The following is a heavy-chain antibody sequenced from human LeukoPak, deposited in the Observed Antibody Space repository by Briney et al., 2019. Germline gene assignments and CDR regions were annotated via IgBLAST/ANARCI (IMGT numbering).Heavy chain of an antibody. D-gene: IGHD2-15*01. V-gene: IGHV3-9*01. CDR2: ISWNSGSI. CDR3: AKGVDGRFDP. CDR1: GFTFDDYA. J-gene: IGHJ5*02. Sequence: GGSLRLSCAASGFTFDDYAMHWVRQAPGKGLEWVSGISWNSGSIGYADSVKGRFTISRDNAKNSLYLQMNSLRAEDTAVYYCAKGVDGRFDPWGQGTLVTVSS.